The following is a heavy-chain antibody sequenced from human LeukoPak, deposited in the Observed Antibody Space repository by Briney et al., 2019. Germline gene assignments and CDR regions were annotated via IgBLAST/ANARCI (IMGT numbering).Heavy chain of an antibody. CDR3: ARGRRWFGESECRFDP. J-gene: IGHJ5*02. CDR1: GYTFTSYD. D-gene: IGHD3-10*01. Sequence: GASVKVSCKASGYTFTSYDINWVRQATGQGLEWMGWMNPNSGNTGYAQKFQGRVTMTRNTSISTAYMELSSPRSEDTAVYYCARGRRWFGESECRFDPWGQGTLVTVSS. V-gene: IGHV1-8*01. CDR2: MNPNSGNT.